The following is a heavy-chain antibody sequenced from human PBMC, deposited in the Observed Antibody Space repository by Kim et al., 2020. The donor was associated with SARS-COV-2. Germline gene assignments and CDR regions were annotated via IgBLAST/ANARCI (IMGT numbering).Heavy chain of an antibody. CDR3: ARGPAYSSGWKPQGGAFD. J-gene: IGHJ3*02. CDR2: IYYSGST. CDR1: GGSISSYY. D-gene: IGHD6-19*01. V-gene: IGHV4-59*01. Sequence: SETLSLTCTVSGGSISSYYWSWIRQPPGKGLEWIGYIYYSGSTNYNPSLKSRVTISVDTSKNQFSLKLSSVTAADTAVYYCARGPAYSSGWKPQGGAFD.